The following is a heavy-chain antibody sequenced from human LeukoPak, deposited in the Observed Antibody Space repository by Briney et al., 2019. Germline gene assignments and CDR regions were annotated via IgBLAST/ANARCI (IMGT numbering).Heavy chain of an antibody. Sequence: GGSLRLSCAASGFTFSSYGMSWVRQAPGKGLEWVSGISNSGGSTYYADSVEGRFTMSRDKSKNTLYLQMNSLRAEDTAVYYCAKGPLHYIHGTHYFDSWGQGTLVTGSS. V-gene: IGHV3-23*01. CDR1: GFTFSSYG. CDR2: ISNSGGST. CDR3: AKGPLHYIHGTHYFDS. J-gene: IGHJ4*02. D-gene: IGHD1-14*01.